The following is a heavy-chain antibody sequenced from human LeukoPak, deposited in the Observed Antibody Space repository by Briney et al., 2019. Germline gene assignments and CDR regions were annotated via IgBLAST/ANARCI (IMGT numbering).Heavy chain of an antibody. CDR3: ARGKYYYDSSGYLAY. V-gene: IGHV1-2*02. D-gene: IGHD3-22*01. CDR2: INPNSGGT. J-gene: IGHJ4*02. Sequence: GASVKVSCKASGYTFTGYYMHWVRQAPGQGLGWMGWINPNSGGTNYAQKFQGRVTMTRDTSISTAYMELSRLRSDDTAVYYCARGKYYYDSSGYLAYWGQGTLVTVSS. CDR1: GYTFTGYY.